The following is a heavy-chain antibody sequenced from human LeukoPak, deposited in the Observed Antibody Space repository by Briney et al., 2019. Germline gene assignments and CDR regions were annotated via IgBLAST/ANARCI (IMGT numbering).Heavy chain of an antibody. Sequence: GASVKVSCKASGYTFTGYYMHWVRQAPGQGLEYMGWINPNSGGTNYAQKFQGRVTMTRDTSISTAYMELSRLRSDDTAVYYCARDSNGDFYSYYMDAWGKGTTVTVSS. CDR1: GYTFTGYY. J-gene: IGHJ6*03. CDR3: ARDSNGDFYSYYMDA. D-gene: IGHD2-8*01. V-gene: IGHV1-2*02. CDR2: INPNSGGT.